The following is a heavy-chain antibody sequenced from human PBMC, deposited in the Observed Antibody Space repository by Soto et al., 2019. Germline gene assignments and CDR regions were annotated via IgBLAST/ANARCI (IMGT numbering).Heavy chain of an antibody. J-gene: IGHJ4*02. Sequence: AQLVESGGGLVQPGGSLRLSCAASGFTFSNYWMHWVRQVPGQGPVWVSRLNRDGSRTDYVDSVRGRFTIFRDNARNTLYLHMNSLRAEHTAMYYCARDLGGAGSYWGQGTLVTVSS. V-gene: IGHV3-74*01. CDR3: ARDLGGAGSY. D-gene: IGHD1-26*01. CDR2: LNRDGSRT. CDR1: GFTFSNYW.